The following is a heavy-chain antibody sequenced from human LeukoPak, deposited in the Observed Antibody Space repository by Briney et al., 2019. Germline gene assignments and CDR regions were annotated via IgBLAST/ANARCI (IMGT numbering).Heavy chain of an antibody. V-gene: IGHV4-59*01. CDR2: VYSGGRE. CDR3: ARVPLHYFSIDV. J-gene: IGHJ6*03. Sequence: SETLSLTCTVSGDSITLYYWTWIRQPPGKGLEWIGYVYSGGRENYNPSLKSRVTMSLDTTKHQFSLKLTSVTAADTAVYFCARVPLHYFSIDVWGKGTTVTVSS. CDR1: GDSITLYY.